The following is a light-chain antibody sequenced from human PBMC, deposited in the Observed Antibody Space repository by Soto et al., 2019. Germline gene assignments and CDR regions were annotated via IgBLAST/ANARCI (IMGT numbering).Light chain of an antibody. CDR1: ESINRH. CDR3: QQSYSTLSIT. V-gene: IGKV1-39*01. J-gene: IGKJ5*01. CDR2: AAS. Sequence: DIQMTQSPSSLSASVGDRVTITCRASESINRHLNWYQQKPGEAPKLLIYAASSLQNGVPSRFSGSGSGTDFTLTISNLQPEDFATYYCQQSYSTLSITFGQGTRLEIK.